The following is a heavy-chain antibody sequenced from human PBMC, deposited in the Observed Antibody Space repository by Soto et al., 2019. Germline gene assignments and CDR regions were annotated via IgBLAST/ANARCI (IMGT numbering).Heavy chain of an antibody. CDR1: GFTFSNAW. CDR3: TTDGIVGATKAFDI. J-gene: IGHJ3*02. CDR2: IKSKTDGGTT. V-gene: IGHV3-15*01. Sequence: GGSLRLSCAASGFTFSNAWMSWVRQAPGKGLEWVGRIKSKTDGGTTDYAAPVKGRFTISRDDSKNTLYLQMNSLKTEDTAVYYCTTDGIVGATKAFDIWGQGTMVTVSS. D-gene: IGHD1-26*01.